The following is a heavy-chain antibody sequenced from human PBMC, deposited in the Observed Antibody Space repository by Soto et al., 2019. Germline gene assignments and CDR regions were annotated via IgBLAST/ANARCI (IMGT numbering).Heavy chain of an antibody. Sequence: GSGPTLVNPTQPLTLTCSFSGFSLNTSGMCVSWLRQPPGKALEWLARIDWDDDKYYRASLRTRLAISKDTSRNQVVLTMTNMDPTDTGTYFCARGRFLDCGSFDPWGPGPLVTVSS. CDR3: ARGRFLDCGSFDP. CDR1: GFSLNTSGMC. V-gene: IGHV2-70*11. J-gene: IGHJ5*02. CDR2: IDWDDDK. D-gene: IGHD3-3*01.